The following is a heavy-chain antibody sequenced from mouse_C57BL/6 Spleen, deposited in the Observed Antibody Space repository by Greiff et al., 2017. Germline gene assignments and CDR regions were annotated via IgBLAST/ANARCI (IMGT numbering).Heavy chain of an antibody. Sequence: VQLQQPGAELVMPGASVKLSCKASGYTFTSYWMHWVKQRPGQGLEWIGEIDPSDSYTNYNQKFKGKSTLTVDKSSSTAYMQLSSLTSEDSAVYYCARRFLYYYAMDYWGQGTSVTVSS. V-gene: IGHV1-69*01. J-gene: IGHJ4*01. D-gene: IGHD6-5*01. CDR3: ARRFLYYYAMDY. CDR1: GYTFTSYW. CDR2: IDPSDSYT.